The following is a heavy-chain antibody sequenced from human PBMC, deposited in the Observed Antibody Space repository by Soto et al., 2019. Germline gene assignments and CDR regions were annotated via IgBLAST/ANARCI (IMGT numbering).Heavy chain of an antibody. CDR2: INHSGIT. CDR1: GGSFSGYY. V-gene: IGHV4-34*01. J-gene: IGHJ4*02. CDR3: AIGPRMWLAGGGY. Sequence: NPSETLSLTCAVYGGSFSGYYWNWIRQPPGKGLEWLGEINHSGITDYNPSLKSRITISIDTSKKQFSLKLNSVTAADTAVYYCAIGPRMWLAGGGYWGQGTQVTVSS. D-gene: IGHD6-19*01.